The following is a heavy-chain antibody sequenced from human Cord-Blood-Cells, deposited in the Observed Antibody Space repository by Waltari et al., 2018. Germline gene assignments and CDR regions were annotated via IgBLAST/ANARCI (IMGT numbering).Heavy chain of an antibody. CDR1: GFTFSSYA. CDR2: ISGSGGST. V-gene: IGHV3-23*04. CDR3: AKYHPTNNWNPYWYFDL. D-gene: IGHD1-20*01. J-gene: IGHJ2*01. Sequence: EVQLVESGGGLVQPGGSLRLSCAASGFTFSSYAMSWVRQAPGKGLEWVSAISGSGGSTYDADSVEGRFTICRDNSKNTLYLQMNSLRAEDTAVYYCAKYHPTNNWNPYWYFDLWGRGTLVTVSS.